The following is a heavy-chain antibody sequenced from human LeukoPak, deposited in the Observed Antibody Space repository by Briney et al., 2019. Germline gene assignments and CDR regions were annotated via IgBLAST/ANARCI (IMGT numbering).Heavy chain of an antibody. CDR3: ARHDEESYTQGGLDY. V-gene: IGHV4-59*08. CDR1: GGSINSYY. D-gene: IGHD1-26*01. Sequence: SETLSLTCTVSGGSINSYYWSWIRQPPGKGLEWIGYIYYSGSTNYNPSLKSRVTISVDTSKNQFSLKLSSVTAADTAVYYCARHDEESYTQGGLDYWGQGTLVTVSS. J-gene: IGHJ4*02. CDR2: IYYSGST.